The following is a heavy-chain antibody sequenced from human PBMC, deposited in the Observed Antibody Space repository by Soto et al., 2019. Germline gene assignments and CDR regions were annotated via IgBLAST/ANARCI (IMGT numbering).Heavy chain of an antibody. J-gene: IGHJ4*02. Sequence: QVQLQESGPGLVKPSETLSLTCTVSGGSISSYYWSWIRQPPGKGLEWIGYIYYSGSTNYYPSLKSRLPIAVDTSKDQCSRKLSSVTAADTAVYYCARRYAGNFDYWGQGTLVTVSS. CDR3: ARRYAGNFDY. CDR1: GGSISSYY. V-gene: IGHV4-59*01. CDR2: IYYSGST. D-gene: IGHD2-8*01.